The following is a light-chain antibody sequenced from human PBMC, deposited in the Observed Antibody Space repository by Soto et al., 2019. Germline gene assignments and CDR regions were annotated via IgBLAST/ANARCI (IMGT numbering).Light chain of an antibody. CDR1: SRDVGAYDY. CDR2: YVD. Sequence: QSVLTQLASVSGSPGQSITISCTGTSRDVGAYDYVSWYLQYPDKAPQLLIYYVDHRPSGVSSRFSGSKSGNAASLTISGLQAEDEGDYYCCSYADGSIYFFGTGPKVTVL. CDR3: CSYADGSIYF. V-gene: IGLV2-14*03. J-gene: IGLJ1*01.